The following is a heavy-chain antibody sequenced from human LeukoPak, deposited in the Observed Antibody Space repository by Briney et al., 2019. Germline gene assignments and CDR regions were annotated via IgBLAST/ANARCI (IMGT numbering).Heavy chain of an antibody. CDR3: ARAQVGAPTDF. D-gene: IGHD1-26*01. CDR2: VHGDGYSI. V-gene: IGHV3-74*01. CDR1: GFPFSSYA. J-gene: IGHJ4*02. Sequence: PGGSLRLSCAASGFPFSSYAMYWVRQAPGKGLVWVARVHGDGYSISYADSVRGRFTISRDNAKDTLYLHMNSLRPEDTAMYYCARAQVGAPTDFWGQGTLVTVSS.